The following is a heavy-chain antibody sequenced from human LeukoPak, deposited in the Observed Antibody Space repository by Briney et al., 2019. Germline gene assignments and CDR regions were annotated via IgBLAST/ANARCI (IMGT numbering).Heavy chain of an antibody. V-gene: IGHV4-59*08. J-gene: IGHJ4*02. CDR3: ARHSPVRGVIISTYDY. D-gene: IGHD3-10*01. Sequence: SETLSLTCTVSRGSISSYYWSWIRQPPGKGLEWIGYIYYSGSTSYNPSLKSRVTISVDTSKNQFSLKLSSVTAADTAVYYCARHSPVRGVIISTYDYWGQGTLVTVSS. CDR2: IYYSGST. CDR1: RGSISSYY.